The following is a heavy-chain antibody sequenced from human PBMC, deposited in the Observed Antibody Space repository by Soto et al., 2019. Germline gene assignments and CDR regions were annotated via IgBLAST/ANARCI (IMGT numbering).Heavy chain of an antibody. CDR2: INPGNGNT. CDR3: ARGGYFDSSNYLAY. V-gene: IGHV1-3*01. CDR1: GHSLPSHG. J-gene: IGHJ4*02. Sequence: ASGKVCCESSGHSLPSHGRHWVRQAPGRGLEWMGWINPGNGNTKYAQKFQGRVIIERDTSASTAYMELSSLRSEDTAVYYCARGGYFDSSNYLAYWGLGTLFTVSS. D-gene: IGHD3-22*01.